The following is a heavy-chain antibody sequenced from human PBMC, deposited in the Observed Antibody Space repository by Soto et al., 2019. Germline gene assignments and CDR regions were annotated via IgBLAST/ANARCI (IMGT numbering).Heavy chain of an antibody. CDR3: AREARPDVLRDLLIRQRAKIWGGDPSRGIGHYSYGMDV. V-gene: IGHV3-30*03. J-gene: IGHJ6*02. D-gene: IGHD2-21*02. CDR1: GFRDGFPFSDYD. Sequence: QVQLVESGGGVVQPGRSLRLSCAASGFRDGFPFSDYDMHWVRQAPGKGLEWVALISFDGSTKNYVDSVEGRFTISRDNSRDTLFLQMDSLRPEDTAVYYCAREARPDVLRDLLIRQRAKIWGGDPSRGIGHYSYGMDVWGQGTTVTVSS. CDR2: ISFDGSTK.